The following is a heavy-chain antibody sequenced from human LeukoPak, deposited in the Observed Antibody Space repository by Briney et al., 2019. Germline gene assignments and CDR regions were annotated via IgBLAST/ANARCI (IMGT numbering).Heavy chain of an antibody. J-gene: IGHJ1*01. D-gene: IGHD3-22*01. Sequence: SVKVSCKASGGTFSSYAISWVPQAPGQGLEWMGRIIPIFGTANYAQKFQGRVTITTEESTSTAYMELSSVGSEDTAVYYCASVDSRKYFQHWGQGTLATVSS. V-gene: IGHV1-69*05. CDR3: ASVDSRKYFQH. CDR1: GGTFSSYA. CDR2: IIPIFGTA.